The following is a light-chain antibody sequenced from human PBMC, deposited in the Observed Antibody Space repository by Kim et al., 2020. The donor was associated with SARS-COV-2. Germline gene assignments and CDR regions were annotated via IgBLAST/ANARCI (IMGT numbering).Light chain of an antibody. Sequence: QSALTQPRSVSGSTGQSVTISCTGTSSDVGGYNYVSWYQHHPGKAPKLMIYDVSKRPSGVPDRFSGSKSGNTASLTISGLQAEDEADYYCCSYAGSYTFVFGGGTQLAVL. CDR1: SSDVGGYNY. CDR3: CSYAGSYTFV. V-gene: IGLV2-11*01. J-gene: IGLJ2*01. CDR2: DVS.